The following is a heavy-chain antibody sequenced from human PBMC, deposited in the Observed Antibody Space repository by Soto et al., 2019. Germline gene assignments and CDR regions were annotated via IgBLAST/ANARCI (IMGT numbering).Heavy chain of an antibody. J-gene: IGHJ4*02. CDR3: AKRSPYSSGWYSPIFDY. Sequence: GGSLRLSCAASGFTFSSYGMHWVRQAPGKGLEWVAVISYDGSNKYYADSVKGRFTISRENSKSTLFLQMNSLRAEDTAVYYCAKRSPYSSGWYSPIFDYWGQGALVTVSS. CDR1: GFTFSSYG. D-gene: IGHD6-13*01. V-gene: IGHV3-30*18. CDR2: ISYDGSNK.